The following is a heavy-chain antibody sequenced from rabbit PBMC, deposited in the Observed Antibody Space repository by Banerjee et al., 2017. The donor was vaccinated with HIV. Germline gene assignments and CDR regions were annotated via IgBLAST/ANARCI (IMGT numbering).Heavy chain of an antibody. CDR2: IYSGDGNT. CDR1: GFSFSSSYH. CDR3: ARDPNYVGYDDIGGAINL. D-gene: IGHD6-1*01. V-gene: IGHV1S40*01. Sequence: QSLEESGGDLVKHGASLTLTCTASGFSFSSSYHMCWVRQAPGKGLEWIACIYSGDGNTYYASWAKGRFTISKTSSTTVTLQMTSLTAADTATYFCARDPNYVGYDDIGGAINLWGQGTLVTVS. J-gene: IGHJ4*01.